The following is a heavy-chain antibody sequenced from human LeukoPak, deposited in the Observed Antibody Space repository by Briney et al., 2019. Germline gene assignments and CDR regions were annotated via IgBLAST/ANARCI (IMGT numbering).Heavy chain of an antibody. V-gene: IGHV4-39*01. CDR1: GGSISSSSYY. J-gene: IGHJ4*02. Sequence: PSETLSLTCTVPGGSISSSSYYTGWIRQPPGKGLEWIVSIYYSGSTYYNPSLKSRVTISVDTSKNQFSLKLSSVTAADTAVYYCARVVVVVTTWVFPYFDYWGQGTLVTVSS. D-gene: IGHD2-15*01. CDR3: ARVVVVVTTWVFPYFDY. CDR2: IYYSGST.